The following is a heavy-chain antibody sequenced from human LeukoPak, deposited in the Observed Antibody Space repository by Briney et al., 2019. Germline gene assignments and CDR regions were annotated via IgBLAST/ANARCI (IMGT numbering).Heavy chain of an antibody. J-gene: IGHJ6*03. Sequence: GASVKVSCKASGYTFTSYDINWVRQATGQGLEWMGWMNPNSANTGYAQKFQGRVTMTRNTSISTAYMELSSLRSEDTAVYYCARELRAGYDFWSGSYYYYYMDVWGKGTTVTVSS. V-gene: IGHV1-8*01. D-gene: IGHD3-3*01. CDR2: MNPNSANT. CDR3: ARELRAGYDFWSGSYYYYYMDV. CDR1: GYTFTSYD.